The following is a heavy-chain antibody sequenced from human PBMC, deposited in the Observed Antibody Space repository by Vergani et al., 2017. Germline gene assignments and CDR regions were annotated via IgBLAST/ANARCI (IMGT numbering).Heavy chain of an antibody. J-gene: IGHJ4*02. D-gene: IGHD2-2*01. V-gene: IGHV4-61*02. Sequence: QVQLQESGPGLVKPSQTLSLTCTVSGGSISSGSYYWSWIRQPAGKGLEWIGRIYTSGSTNYNPSLKSRVTISVDTSKNQSSLKLSSVTAADTAVYYCAREGALPAAGLDYWGQGTLVTVSS. CDR3: AREGALPAAGLDY. CDR2: IYTSGST. CDR1: GGSISSGSYY.